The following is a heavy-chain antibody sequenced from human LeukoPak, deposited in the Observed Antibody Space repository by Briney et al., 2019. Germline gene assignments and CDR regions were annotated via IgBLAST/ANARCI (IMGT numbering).Heavy chain of an antibody. CDR3: ATSTPGYCSGGSCYSGDLDY. CDR1: GYTFTSYG. V-gene: IGHV1-18*01. CDR2: IGAYNGNT. J-gene: IGHJ4*02. D-gene: IGHD2-15*01. Sequence: ASVKVSCKASGYTFTSYGISWVRQAPGQGLEWMGWIGAYNGNTNYAQKLQGRVTMTTDTSTSTAYMELRGLRSDDTAVYYCATSTPGYCSGGSCYSGDLDYWGQGTLVTVSS.